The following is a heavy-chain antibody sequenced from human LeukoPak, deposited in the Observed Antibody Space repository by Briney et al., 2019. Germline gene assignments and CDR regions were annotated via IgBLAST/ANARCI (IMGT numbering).Heavy chain of an antibody. CDR2: IYPGDSDT. CDR1: GGTFSSYA. Sequence: KVSCKASGGTFSSYAISWVRQAPGQGLEWMGIIYPGDSDTRYSPSFQGQVTISADKSISTAYLQWSSLKASDTAMYYCARHRPAYCSSTSCYGDYFDYWGQGTLVTVSS. V-gene: IGHV5-51*01. CDR3: ARHRPAYCSSTSCYGDYFDY. J-gene: IGHJ4*02. D-gene: IGHD2-2*01.